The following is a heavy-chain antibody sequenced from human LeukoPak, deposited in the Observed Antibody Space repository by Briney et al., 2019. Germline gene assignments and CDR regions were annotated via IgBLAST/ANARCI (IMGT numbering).Heavy chain of an antibody. V-gene: IGHV1-2*02. J-gene: IGHJ6*03. CDR2: INPNSGGT. CDR1: GYTFTGYY. Sequence: VASVKVSCKASGYTFTGYYMHWVRQAPGQGLEWMGWINPNSGGTNYAQKFQGRVTMTRDTSISTAYMELSRLRSDDTAVYYCARDAYYYGSGSYSQVYYYYMDVWGKGTTVTVSS. CDR3: ARDAYYYGSGSYSQVYYYYMDV. D-gene: IGHD3-10*01.